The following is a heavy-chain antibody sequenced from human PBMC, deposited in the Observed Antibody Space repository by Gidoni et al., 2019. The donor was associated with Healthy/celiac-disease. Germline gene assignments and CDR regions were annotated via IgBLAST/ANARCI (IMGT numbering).Heavy chain of an antibody. CDR1: GGSISSGGYS. CDR2: IYHRGST. V-gene: IGHV4-30-2*01. Sequence: QLQLQESGSGLVKPSQTLSLTCAVSGGSISSGGYSWSWIRQPPGKCLEWIVYIYHRGSTYYNPSLNSRVTISVDRSKNQFSLKRSSVTAADTAVYYCARGGDFGEGYFDLWGRGTLVTVSS. J-gene: IGHJ2*01. D-gene: IGHD3-10*01. CDR3: ARGGDFGEGYFDL.